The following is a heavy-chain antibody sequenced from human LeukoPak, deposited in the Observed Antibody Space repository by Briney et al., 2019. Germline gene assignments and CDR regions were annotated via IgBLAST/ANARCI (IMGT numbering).Heavy chain of an antibody. D-gene: IGHD3-16*02. CDR1: GFTFSSYA. J-gene: IGHJ4*02. CDR2: ISGSGGST. CDR3: AKDSELLNYDYVWGSYRYPYYFDY. V-gene: IGHV3-23*01. Sequence: GGSLRLSCAASGFTFSSYAMSWVRQAPGKGLEWVSAISGSGGSTYYADSVKGQFTISRDNSKNTLYLQMNSLRAEDTAVYYCAKDSELLNYDYVWGSYRYPYYFDYWGQGTLVTVSS.